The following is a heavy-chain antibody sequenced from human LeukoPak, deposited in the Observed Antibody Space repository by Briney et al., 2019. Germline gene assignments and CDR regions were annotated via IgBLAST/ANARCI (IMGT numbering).Heavy chain of an antibody. J-gene: IGHJ4*02. V-gene: IGHV3-30*18. Sequence: GRSLRLSCAASGFTFSSYGMHWVRQAPRKGLEWLVVISHDGSNKYYIDSVKGRFTISRDNSKNTLYLQMNSLRPEDAAVYYCAKDVYHGSGSYLDYWGQGTLVTVSS. CDR3: AKDVYHGSGSYLDY. D-gene: IGHD3-10*01. CDR1: GFTFSSYG. CDR2: ISHDGSNK.